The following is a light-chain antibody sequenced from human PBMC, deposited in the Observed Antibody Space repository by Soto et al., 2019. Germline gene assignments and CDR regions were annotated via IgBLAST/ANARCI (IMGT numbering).Light chain of an antibody. V-gene: IGKV3D-15*01. CDR2: AAS. Sequence: EIVLTQSPDTLAVSPGEVATLSCWASQSVTSNLAWYQQKRGQAPRLLIYAASTRATGVPARFSGSGSGTEFTLTISSLQSEDFAVYYCQQYNNWPPITFGQGTRLGIK. J-gene: IGKJ5*01. CDR1: QSVTSN. CDR3: QQYNNWPPIT.